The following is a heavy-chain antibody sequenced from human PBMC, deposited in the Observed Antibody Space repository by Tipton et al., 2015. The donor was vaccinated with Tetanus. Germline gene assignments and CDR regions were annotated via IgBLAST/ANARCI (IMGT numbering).Heavy chain of an antibody. CDR2: IYPGDSDT. CDR3: ARAHCTDGVCHFDF. Sequence: QLVQSGGEVKKPGESLKISCKGSGYIFNNYWIGWVRQKPGKGLEWMGIIYPGDSDTRYSPSFQGQVTIPVDKSINTAYLQWSSLKASDPSMFYCARAHCTDGVCHFDFWGQGALVTVAS. J-gene: IGHJ4*02. V-gene: IGHV5-51*01. D-gene: IGHD2-8*01. CDR1: GYIFNNYW.